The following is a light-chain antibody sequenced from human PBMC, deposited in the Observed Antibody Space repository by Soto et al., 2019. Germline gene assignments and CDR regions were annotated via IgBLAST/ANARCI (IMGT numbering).Light chain of an antibody. J-gene: IGKJ1*01. Sequence: DIQMTQSPSTLSASVGDRVTITCRASQSISSWLAWYQQKPGKAPKLLIYDASSLESGVPSRFSGSGSGTEFTLTISSLQPDDFASYYCQHYNSYFSMFGPGTK. V-gene: IGKV1-5*01. CDR2: DAS. CDR1: QSISSW. CDR3: QHYNSYFSM.